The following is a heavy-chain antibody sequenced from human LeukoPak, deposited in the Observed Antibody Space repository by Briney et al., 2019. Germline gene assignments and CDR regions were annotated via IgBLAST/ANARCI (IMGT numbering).Heavy chain of an antibody. CDR2: ISYDGSYK. CDR3: AKFGVAAASDYWYFDV. J-gene: IGHJ2*01. V-gene: IGHV3-30*18. Sequence: GGSLRLSCAASGFSFSTYGMHWVRQAPGKGLEWVAVISYDGSYKYSADSVTGRFTISRDNSKNTLHLQMNSLRSEDTAVYYCAKFGVAAASDYWYFDVWGRGTLVTVSS. D-gene: IGHD3-3*01. CDR1: GFSFSTYG.